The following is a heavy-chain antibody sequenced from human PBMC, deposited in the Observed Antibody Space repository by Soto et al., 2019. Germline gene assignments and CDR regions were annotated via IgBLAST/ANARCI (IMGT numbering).Heavy chain of an antibody. V-gene: IGHV3-30-3*01. Sequence: GTLRLSCAASVFTVSSYAMHWVRQAPGKGLEWVAVISYDGSNKYYAGSVKGRFTISRDNSKNTLYLQMNSLRAEDTAVYYCGRARLDGYNRDYWGQGTLVTVSS. J-gene: IGHJ4*02. CDR1: VFTVSSYA. D-gene: IGHD5-12*01. CDR3: GRARLDGYNRDY. CDR2: ISYDGSNK.